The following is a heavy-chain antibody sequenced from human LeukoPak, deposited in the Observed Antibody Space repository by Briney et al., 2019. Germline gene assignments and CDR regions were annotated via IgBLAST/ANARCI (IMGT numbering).Heavy chain of an antibody. CDR1: GFTFSSSW. Sequence: GGSLRLSCAASGFTFSSSWMHWVRQAPGKGLVWVSSIGSRTTYIYYADSVKGRFTISRDNAKNSLYLQMNSLRDEDTAVYYCARDQQYYYYYMDVWGKGTTVSVSS. CDR3: ARDQQYYYYYMDV. CDR2: IGSRTTYI. J-gene: IGHJ6*03. V-gene: IGHV3-21*01.